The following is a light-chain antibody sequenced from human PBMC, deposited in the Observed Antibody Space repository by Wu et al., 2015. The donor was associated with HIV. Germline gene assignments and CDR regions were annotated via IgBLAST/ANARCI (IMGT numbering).Light chain of an antibody. V-gene: IGKV3-11*01. J-gene: IGKJ2*01. CDR2: DAS. Sequence: EIVLTQSPDTLSLSPGERATLSCRASQSVSRYLAWYQQKVGQAPRLLMYDASNRATGIPARFSGSGSGTDFTLTISSLEPKDFAVYYCQQRSDWPAGFGQGTKLEIK. CDR3: QQRSDWPAG. CDR1: QSVSRY.